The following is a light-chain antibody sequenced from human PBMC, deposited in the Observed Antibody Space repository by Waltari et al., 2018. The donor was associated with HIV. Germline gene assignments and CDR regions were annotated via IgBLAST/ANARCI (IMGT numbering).Light chain of an antibody. Sequence: NFVLTQPHSVSESPGKTVTISCARSSGNLANTHVPWYQKRPCNSPTPVIYDDTQIPSGVPDRFSWSIDTSSNSASLTIYELKTEDEADYYCQSYDQTIPCVFGTGTRLTVL. CDR2: DDT. CDR1: SGNLANTH. CDR3: QSYDQTIPCV. J-gene: IGLJ1*01. V-gene: IGLV6-57*01.